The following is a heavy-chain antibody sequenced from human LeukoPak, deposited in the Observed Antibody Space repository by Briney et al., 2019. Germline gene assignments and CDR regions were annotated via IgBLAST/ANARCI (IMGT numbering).Heavy chain of an antibody. Sequence: GESLKISCKGSGYSFTSYWIGWVRQMPGKGLEWMGIIYPGDSDTRYSPSFQGQVTISADKSISTAYLQWSSLKASDTAMYYCARRIAIHSGYYYMDVWGKGTTVTVSS. V-gene: IGHV5-51*01. CDR3: ARRIAIHSGYYYMDV. CDR2: IYPGDSDT. D-gene: IGHD3-10*01. J-gene: IGHJ6*03. CDR1: GYSFTSYW.